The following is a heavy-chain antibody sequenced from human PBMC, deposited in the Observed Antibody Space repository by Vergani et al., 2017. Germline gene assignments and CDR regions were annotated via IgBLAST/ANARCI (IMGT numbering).Heavy chain of an antibody. J-gene: IGHJ6*02. V-gene: IGHV1-69*17. CDR1: GGTFSSYA. CDR3: AGRGSDGYPDYYYYYGMDV. Sequence: QVQLVQSGAEVKKPGSSVKVSCKASGGTFSSYAISWVRQAPGQGLEGMGGIIPIFGIANYAQKFQGRVTITADKSTSTAYMELSSLRTEDTAVYYCAGRGSDGYPDYYYYYGMDVWGQGTTVTVSS. D-gene: IGHD5-18*01. CDR2: IIPIFGIA.